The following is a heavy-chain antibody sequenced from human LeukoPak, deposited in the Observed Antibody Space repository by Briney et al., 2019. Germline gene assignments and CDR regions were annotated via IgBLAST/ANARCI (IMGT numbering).Heavy chain of an antibody. Sequence: SQTLSLTCTVSGGSISSGDYYWSWIRQPPGKDLEWIGYIYYSGSTYYNPSLKSRVTISVDTSKNQFSLKLSSVTAADTAVYYCARDVGYCSSTSCYNWFDPWGQGTLVTVSS. CDR1: GGSISSGDYY. V-gene: IGHV4-30-4*08. CDR3: ARDVGYCSSTSCYNWFDP. D-gene: IGHD2-2*03. J-gene: IGHJ5*02. CDR2: IYYSGST.